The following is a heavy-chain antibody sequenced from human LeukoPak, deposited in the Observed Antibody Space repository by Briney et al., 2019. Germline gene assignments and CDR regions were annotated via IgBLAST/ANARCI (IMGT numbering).Heavy chain of an antibody. CDR3: AKDRRYFDWLLSSTPVDV. V-gene: IGHV3-23*01. CDR2: ISGSGGST. J-gene: IGHJ6*04. Sequence: GGSLRLSCAASGFTFSSYAMSWVRQAPGKGLEWVSAISGSGGSTCYADSVKGRFTISRDNSKNTLYLQMNSLRAEDTAVYYCAKDRRYFDWLLSSTPVDVWGKGTTVTVSS. CDR1: GFTFSSYA. D-gene: IGHD3-9*01.